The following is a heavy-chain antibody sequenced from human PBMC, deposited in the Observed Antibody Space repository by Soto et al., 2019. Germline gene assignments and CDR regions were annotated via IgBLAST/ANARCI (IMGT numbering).Heavy chain of an antibody. CDR3: ARHETLNGDYDY. Sequence: SETLSLTCTVSGGSISSYYWSWIRQPPGKGLEWIGYIYYSVSTNYNPSLKSRVTISVDTSKNQFSLKLSSVTAADTAVYYCARHETLNGDYDYWGQGTLVTVSS. V-gene: IGHV4-59*08. D-gene: IGHD4-17*01. CDR1: GGSISSYY. J-gene: IGHJ4*02. CDR2: IYYSVST.